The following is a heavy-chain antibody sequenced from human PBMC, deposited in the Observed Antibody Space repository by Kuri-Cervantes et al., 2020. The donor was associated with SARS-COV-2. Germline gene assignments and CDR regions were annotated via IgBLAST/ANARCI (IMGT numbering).Heavy chain of an antibody. CDR2: INHSGST. J-gene: IGHJ5*02. D-gene: IGHD3-3*01. CDR1: GGSFSGYY. V-gene: IGHV4-34*01. CDR3: ARHGITIFVVVRRGPTRFDP. Sequence: SQTLSLTCAVYGGSFSGYYWSWIRQPPGKGLEWIGEINHSGSTNYNPSLKSRVTISVDTSKNQFSLKLSSVTAADTAVYYCARHGITIFVVVRRGPTRFDPWGQGTLVTVSS.